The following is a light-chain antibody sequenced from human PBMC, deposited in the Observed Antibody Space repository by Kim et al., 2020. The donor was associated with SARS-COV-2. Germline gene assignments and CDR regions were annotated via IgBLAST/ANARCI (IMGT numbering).Light chain of an antibody. CDR1: NIGGHS. J-gene: IGLJ1*01. CDR3: QVWDTDTDDYV. CDR2: YDS. V-gene: IGLV3-21*01. Sequence: SYELTQPPSVSVAPGQTARITCGGNNIGGHSVHGYQQKPGQAPVLVIYYDSDRPSGIPERFSGSKAATTATLTISRVEAGDEADYYCQVWDTDTDDYVFG.